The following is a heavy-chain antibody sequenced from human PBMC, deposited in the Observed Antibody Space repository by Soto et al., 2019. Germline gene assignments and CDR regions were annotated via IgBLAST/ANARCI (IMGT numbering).Heavy chain of an antibody. V-gene: IGHV4-61*03. D-gene: IGHD1-26*01. J-gene: IGHJ5*02. Sequence: PEARCHTCTVSGGSPSPPNFYGSRIRQPPGKGLEWIGFVYSTGTTNYNPSFKSRLTLSLDTSKNHLSLKLTSLTPADTALYYCAMVWGVKWALPGAFPSWAQGRLVTV. CDR3: AMVWGVKWALPGAFPS. CDR1: GGSPSPPNFY. CDR2: VYSTGTT.